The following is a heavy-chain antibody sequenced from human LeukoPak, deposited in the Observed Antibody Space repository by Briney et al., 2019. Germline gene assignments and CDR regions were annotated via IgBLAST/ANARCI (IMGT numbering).Heavy chain of an antibody. CDR1: GFTFSSYA. CDR2: ISGSGGST. V-gene: IGHV3-23*01. J-gene: IGHJ6*04. Sequence: GGSLRLSCAASGFTFSSYAMSWVRQAPGKGLEWVSAISGSGGSTYYADSVKGRFTISRDNSKNTLYLQMNSLRAEDTAAYYCAKGKDYYGSGSYYNAYGMDVWGKGTTVTVSS. CDR3: AKGKDYYGSGSYYNAYGMDV. D-gene: IGHD3-10*01.